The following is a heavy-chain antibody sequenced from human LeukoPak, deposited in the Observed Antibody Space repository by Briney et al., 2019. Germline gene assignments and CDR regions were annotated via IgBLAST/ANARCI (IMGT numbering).Heavy chain of an antibody. CDR3: ARGASVVVPAASQYYFDY. D-gene: IGHD2-2*01. Sequence: SVKVSCKASGGTFSSYAISWVRQAPGQGLEWMGGIIPIFGTANYAQKFQGRVTITADESTSTAYMELSSLRSEDTAVYYCARGASVVVPAASQYYFDYWGQGTLVTVSS. V-gene: IGHV1-69*01. J-gene: IGHJ4*02. CDR2: IIPIFGTA. CDR1: GGTFSSYA.